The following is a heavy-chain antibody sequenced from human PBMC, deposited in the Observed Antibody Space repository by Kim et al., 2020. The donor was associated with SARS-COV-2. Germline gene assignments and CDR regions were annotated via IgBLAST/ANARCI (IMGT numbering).Heavy chain of an antibody. Sequence: GGSLRLSCAASGFTFSSYSMNWVRQAPGKGLEWVSSISSSSSYIYYADSVKGRFTISRDNAKNSLYLQMNSLRAEDTAVYYCARSAGDYYDSSGGFDYWGQGTLVTVSS. CDR3: ARSAGDYYDSSGGFDY. CDR1: GFTFSSYS. V-gene: IGHV3-21*04. D-gene: IGHD3-22*01. J-gene: IGHJ4*02. CDR2: ISSSSSYI.